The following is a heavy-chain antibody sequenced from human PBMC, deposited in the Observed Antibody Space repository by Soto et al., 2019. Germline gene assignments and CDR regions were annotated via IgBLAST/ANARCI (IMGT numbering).Heavy chain of an antibody. CDR1: GYSLSGYY. V-gene: IGHV1-2*02. D-gene: IGHD3-22*01. J-gene: IGHJ4*02. Sequence: GASVKVSCKASGYSLSGYYLHWVRQAPGQGPEWMGWINPNSGGTKYVQKFQGRVTMTRDTSISTVYLELTNLRAEDTAVYYCAKPLSPFSSSYIDYWAQGTLVTVSS. CDR2: INPNSGGT. CDR3: AKPLSPFSSSYIDY.